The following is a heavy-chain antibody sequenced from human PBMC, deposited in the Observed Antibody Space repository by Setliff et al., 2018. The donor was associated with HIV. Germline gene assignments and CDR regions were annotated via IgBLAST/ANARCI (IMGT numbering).Heavy chain of an antibody. J-gene: IGHJ6*02. CDR2: IYSNGGT. CDR3: ARALDGSGFLLNYYYYGMDV. CDR1: GGSFSGYY. Sequence: SETLSLTCAVYGGSFSGYYWSWIRQPPGKGLEWIGYIYSNGGTNYNPSLKSRVTISVDTSKNQFSLKLSSVTAADTAVYYCARALDGSGFLLNYYYYGMDVWGQGTTVTVSS. D-gene: IGHD3-10*01. V-gene: IGHV4-59*08.